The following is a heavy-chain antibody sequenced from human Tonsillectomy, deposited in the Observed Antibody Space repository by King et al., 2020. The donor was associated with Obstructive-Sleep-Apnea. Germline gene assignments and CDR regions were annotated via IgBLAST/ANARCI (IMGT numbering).Heavy chain of an antibody. CDR2: FDPEDGET. CDR3: ATYQRYGGHRDLHY. D-gene: IGHD4-17*01. J-gene: IGHJ4*02. Sequence: QLVQSGTEVKKPGASVKVSCKVSGYTLTELSMHWVRQAPGKGLEWMGGFDPEDGETIYAQKFQGRVTMTEDTSTDTAYMELSTLRSEESAVYYCATYQRYGGHRDLHYWGQGTLVTVSS. V-gene: IGHV1-24*01. CDR1: GYTLTELS.